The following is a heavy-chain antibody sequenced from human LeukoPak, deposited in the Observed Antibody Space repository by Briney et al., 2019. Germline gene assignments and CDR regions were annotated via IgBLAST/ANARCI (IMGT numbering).Heavy chain of an antibody. CDR3: ARDPVGATGWNWFDP. CDR1: GGSISSYY. CDR2: IYYSGST. V-gene: IGHV4-59*01. Sequence: SETLSLTCTVSGGSISSYYWSWIWQPPGKGLEWIGYIYYSGSTNYNPSLKSRATISVDTSKNQFSLKLSSVTAADTAVYYCARDPVGATGWNWFDPWGQGTLVTVSS. J-gene: IGHJ5*02. D-gene: IGHD1-26*01.